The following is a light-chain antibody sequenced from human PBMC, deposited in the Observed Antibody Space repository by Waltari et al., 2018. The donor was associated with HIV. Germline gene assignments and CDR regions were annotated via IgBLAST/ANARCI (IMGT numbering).Light chain of an antibody. CDR1: QSLLLSNGYNS. Sequence: DIVITQSPLSLPVTPGEPASLSCRSSQSLLLSNGYNSLDWYLQRPGQSPQLLIYLGSNRASGVPDRFSGSGSGTDFTLKISRVQAEDVGVYYCMQALQTPFTFGPGTKVDFK. V-gene: IGKV2-28*01. CDR3: MQALQTPFT. J-gene: IGKJ3*01. CDR2: LGS.